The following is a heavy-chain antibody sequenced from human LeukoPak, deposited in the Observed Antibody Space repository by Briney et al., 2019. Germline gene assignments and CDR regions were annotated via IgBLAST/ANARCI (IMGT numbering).Heavy chain of an antibody. J-gene: IGHJ4*02. CDR3: TREPYTSSWPTPFDY. CDR2: INKDSSTV. Sequence: GGSLRLSCAASGFTFSSHGMNWVRQAPGKGLEWVAYINKDSSTVYLGDSAKGRFTISRDNAKNSLYLQMNSLRAEDTAIYYCTREPYTSSWPTPFDYWGQGTLVTVSS. CDR1: GFTFSSHG. D-gene: IGHD2-2*02. V-gene: IGHV3-48*04.